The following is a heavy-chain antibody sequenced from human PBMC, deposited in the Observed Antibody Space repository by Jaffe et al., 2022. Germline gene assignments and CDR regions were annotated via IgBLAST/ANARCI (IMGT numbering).Heavy chain of an antibody. Sequence: EVQLVESGGGLVQPGRSLRLSCTASGFTFGDYAMSWVRQAPGKGLEWVGFIRSKAYGGTTEYAASVKGRFTISRDDSKSIAYLQMNSLKTEDTAVYYCTRVSIYDSSGYYYYYYYMDVWGKGTTVTVSS. D-gene: IGHD3-22*01. CDR3: TRVSIYDSSGYYYYYYYMDV. CDR2: IRSKAYGGTT. CDR1: GFTFGDYA. J-gene: IGHJ6*03. V-gene: IGHV3-49*04.